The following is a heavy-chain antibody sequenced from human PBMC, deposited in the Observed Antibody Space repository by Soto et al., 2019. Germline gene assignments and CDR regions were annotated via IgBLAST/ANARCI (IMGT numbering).Heavy chain of an antibody. D-gene: IGHD2-2*01. J-gene: IGHJ3*02. CDR1: GYTFTTYH. CDR3: ARESHPRIVVVPAAMFEDAFDI. Sequence: GASMKVSCKASGYTFTTYHIHWVRQAPGQRLEWKGIINPSGGSTSYAQKFQGRVTMTRDTSTSTVYMELSSLRSEDTAVYYCARESHPRIVVVPAAMFEDAFDIWGQGTMVTVSS. CDR2: INPSGGST. V-gene: IGHV1-46*03.